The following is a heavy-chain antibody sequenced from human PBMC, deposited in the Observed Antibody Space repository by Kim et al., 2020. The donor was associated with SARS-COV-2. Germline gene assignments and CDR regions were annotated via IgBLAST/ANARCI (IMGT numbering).Heavy chain of an antibody. J-gene: IGHJ3*02. CDR2: INPSGGST. V-gene: IGHV1-46*01. CDR1: GYTFTSYY. CDR3: ARALNYYDSSGNDAFDI. Sequence: ASVKVSCKASGYTFTSYYMHWVRQAPGQGLEWMGIINPSGGSTSYAQKFEGRVTMTRDTSTSTVYMELSSLRSEDTAVYYCARALNYYDSSGNDAFDIWGQGTMVTVSS. D-gene: IGHD3-22*01.